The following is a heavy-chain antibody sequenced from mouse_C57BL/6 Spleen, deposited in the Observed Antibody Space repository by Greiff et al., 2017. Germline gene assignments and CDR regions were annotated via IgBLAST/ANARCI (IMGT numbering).Heavy chain of an antibody. CDR3: ARREGQLRLSYFDY. CDR2: IYPGSGST. Sequence: QVQLQQSGAELVKPGASVKMSCKASGYTFTSYWITWVKQRPGQGLEWIGDIYPGSGSTNYNEKFKSKDTLTVDTSSSTAYMQLSSLTSEDSAVYYCARREGQLRLSYFDYWGQGTTLTVSS. CDR1: GYTFTSYW. D-gene: IGHD3-2*02. J-gene: IGHJ2*01. V-gene: IGHV1-55*01.